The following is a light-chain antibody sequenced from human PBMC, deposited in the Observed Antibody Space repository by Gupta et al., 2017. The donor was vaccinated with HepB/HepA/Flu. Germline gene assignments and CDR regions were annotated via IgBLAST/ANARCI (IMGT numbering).Light chain of an antibody. CDR2: VAS. CDR1: QGIRSY. J-gene: IGKJ5*01. V-gene: IGKV1-9*01. CDR3: QQRKTFPIT. Sequence: DIQLTQSPSFLSASVGDRVTITCRASQGIRSYLAWYQQKPGKAPKLLIYVASTLQSGVPSRVSGSGSGTEFTLTISSLQPEDFASYYCQQRKTFPITFGQGTRLEIK.